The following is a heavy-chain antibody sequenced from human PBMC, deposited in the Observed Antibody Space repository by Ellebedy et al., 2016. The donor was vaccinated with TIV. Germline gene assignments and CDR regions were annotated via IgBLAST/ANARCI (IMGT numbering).Heavy chain of an antibody. CDR3: ARVNISVTGSPFDS. Sequence: SETLSLTXAVSGDSITNNNYYWGCIRQPPGKGLEWIGNIYYTGSTYYNPSLKSRVTISVDTSKNQFSLKLSSVTAADTAVYYCARVNISVTGSPFDSWGQGTLVTVSS. D-gene: IGHD6-19*01. CDR1: GDSITNNNYY. J-gene: IGHJ4*02. CDR2: IYYTGST. V-gene: IGHV4-39*07.